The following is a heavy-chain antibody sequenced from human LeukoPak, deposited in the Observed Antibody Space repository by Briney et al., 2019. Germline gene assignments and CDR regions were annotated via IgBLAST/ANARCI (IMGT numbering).Heavy chain of an antibody. CDR2: ISSSSSTI. J-gene: IGHJ4*02. CDR1: GGSISSSN. D-gene: IGHD5-18*01. Sequence: ETLSLTCAVSGGSISSSNWWSWVRQPPGKGLEWVSYISSSSSTIYYADSVKGRFTISRDNAKNSLYLQMNSLRAEDTAVYYCAKDGYSYGYVIGGYFDYWGQGTLVTVSS. V-gene: IGHV3-48*04. CDR3: AKDGYSYGYVIGGYFDY.